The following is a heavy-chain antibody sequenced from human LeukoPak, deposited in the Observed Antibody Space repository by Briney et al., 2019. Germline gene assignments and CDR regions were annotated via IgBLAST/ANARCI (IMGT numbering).Heavy chain of an antibody. D-gene: IGHD2/OR15-2a*01. Sequence: SVKVSCKASGGTSSSYAISWVRQAPGQGLEWMGRIIPILGIANYAQKFQGRVTITADKSTSTAYMELSSLRSEDTAVYYCARSNSHVNNWFDPWGQGTLVTVSS. V-gene: IGHV1-69*04. CDR2: IIPILGIA. CDR1: GGTSSSYA. CDR3: ARSNSHVNNWFDP. J-gene: IGHJ5*02.